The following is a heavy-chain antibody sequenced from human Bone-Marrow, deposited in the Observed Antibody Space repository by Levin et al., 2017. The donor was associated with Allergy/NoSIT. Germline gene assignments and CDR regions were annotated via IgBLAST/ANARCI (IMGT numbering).Heavy chain of an antibody. V-gene: IGHV3-21*01. J-gene: IGHJ4*02. CDR2: IGSSSSFT. Sequence: SGGSLRLSCVASGFAFSSYNMNWVRQAPGKGLEWVSSIGSSSSFTFYAESVKGRFSISRDDAKSSLYLQMNSLGAEDTAVYYCARDPQNYYYGSGSYRGHWGQGTPVTVSS. CDR1: GFAFSSYN. CDR3: ARDPQNYYYGSGSYRGH. D-gene: IGHD3-10*01.